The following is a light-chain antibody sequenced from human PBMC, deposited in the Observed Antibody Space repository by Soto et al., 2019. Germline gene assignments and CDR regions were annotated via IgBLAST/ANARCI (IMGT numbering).Light chain of an antibody. Sequence: DIQMTQSPSTLSASVGDRVTITCRASQSISGWLAWFQQKPGKAPRLLIFTASSLDSGVPSRFSGSGSGTEFTLTISSLQPDDFATYYCQQYNSFPWTFGQGTKVEIK. CDR2: TAS. CDR1: QSISGW. J-gene: IGKJ1*01. V-gene: IGKV1-5*03. CDR3: QQYNSFPWT.